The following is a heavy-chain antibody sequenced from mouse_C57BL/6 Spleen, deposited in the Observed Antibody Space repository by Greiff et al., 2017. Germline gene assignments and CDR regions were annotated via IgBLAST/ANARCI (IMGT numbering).Heavy chain of an antibody. J-gene: IGHJ2*01. CDR1: GYTFTSYW. CDR3: ARGLGRSLGY. D-gene: IGHD4-1*01. CDR2: IDPSDSYT. V-gene: IGHV1-50*01. Sequence: QVQLQQPGAELVKPGASVKLSCKASGYTFTSYWMQWVKQRPGQGLEWIGEIDPSDSYTNYNQKFKGKATVTVDTSSSTAYMQLSSLTSADSAVYYCARGLGRSLGYWGQGTTLTGSS.